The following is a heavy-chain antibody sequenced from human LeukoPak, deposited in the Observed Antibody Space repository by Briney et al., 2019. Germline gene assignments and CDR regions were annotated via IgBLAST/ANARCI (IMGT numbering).Heavy chain of an antibody. CDR2: ISFDGVNT. Sequence: GGSLRLSCAASGFTFSTYAIHWVRQAPGKGLEWVAVISFDGVNTFYADSVKGRLTISRDNSNNTVYLQMNNLRPEDTAVFYCARGQGYESYYYMDVWGKGTTVSVSS. CDR3: ARGQGYESYYYMDV. J-gene: IGHJ6*03. D-gene: IGHD2-2*01. V-gene: IGHV3-30*04. CDR1: GFTFSTYA.